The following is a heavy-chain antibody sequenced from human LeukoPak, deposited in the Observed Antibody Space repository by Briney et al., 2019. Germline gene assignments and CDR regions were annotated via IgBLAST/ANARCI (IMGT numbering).Heavy chain of an antibody. D-gene: IGHD3-10*01. CDR3: ARGSTGGSYYYGSGSHPVIDY. CDR2: IYYSGST. V-gene: IGHV4-59*06. Sequence: GSLRLSCAGSGFTFSSYWMHWVRQAPGKGLEWIGYIYYSGSTYYKPSLKSRVTISEDTTKNQFSLKLSSVTAADTAVYYCARGSTGGSYYYGSGSHPVIDYWGQGTLVTVSS. J-gene: IGHJ4*02. CDR1: GFTFSSYW.